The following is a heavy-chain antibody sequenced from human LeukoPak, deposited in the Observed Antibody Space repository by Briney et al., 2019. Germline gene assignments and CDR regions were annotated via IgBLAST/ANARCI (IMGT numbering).Heavy chain of an antibody. V-gene: IGHV4-61*01. D-gene: IGHD5-18*01. CDR1: GYSISSGYY. Sequence: SETLSLTCTVSGYSISSGYYWSWIRQPPGKGLEWIGYIYYSGSTNYNPSLKSRVTISVDTSKNQFSLKLSSVTAADTAVYYCARVTGYSYGYYFDYWGQGTLVTVSS. J-gene: IGHJ4*02. CDR2: IYYSGST. CDR3: ARVTGYSYGYYFDY.